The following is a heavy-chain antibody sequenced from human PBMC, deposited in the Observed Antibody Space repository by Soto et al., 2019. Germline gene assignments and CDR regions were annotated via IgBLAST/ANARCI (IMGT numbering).Heavy chain of an antibody. J-gene: IGHJ4*02. V-gene: IGHV4-59*08. Sequence: PSETLSLTCTVSGGSISSYYWSWIRQPPGKGLEWIGYIYYSGSTNYNPSLKSRVTISVDTSKNQFSLKLSSVTAADTAVYFCARRAANTVTKRWYGYWGQGTLVTVSS. CDR2: IYYSGST. CDR3: ARRAANTVTKRWYGY. CDR1: GGSISSYY. D-gene: IGHD2-15*01.